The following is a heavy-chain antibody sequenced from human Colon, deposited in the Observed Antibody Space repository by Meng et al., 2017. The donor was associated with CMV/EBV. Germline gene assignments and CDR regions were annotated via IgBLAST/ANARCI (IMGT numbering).Heavy chain of an antibody. D-gene: IGHD2-2*02. V-gene: IGHV3-23*03. CDR1: GFRFSGYS. CDR2: IFGGSTGT. J-gene: IGHJ4*02. Sequence: SLRLSCSASGFRFSGYSMNWVRQSPEKGLEWVSIIFGGSTGTKYADSVRGRFTTSRDDSKATVYLQMNNLRLEDTGVYYCAKDAVPDSRYNFDLWGQGTLVTVSS. CDR3: AKDAVPDSRYNFDL.